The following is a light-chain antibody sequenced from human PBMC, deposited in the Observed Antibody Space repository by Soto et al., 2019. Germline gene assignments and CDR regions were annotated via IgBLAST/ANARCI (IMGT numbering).Light chain of an antibody. CDR3: QQSYSNFPIT. Sequence: DIQMTQSPSSLSASVGDRVTITCRASQSISSYLNWYQRKPGKPPKLLIYAASRLQSGVPSRFSGSGSGTDFTLTISSLQPEDFATYYCQQSYSNFPITFGPGTKVDIK. V-gene: IGKV1-39*01. CDR1: QSISSY. CDR2: AAS. J-gene: IGKJ3*01.